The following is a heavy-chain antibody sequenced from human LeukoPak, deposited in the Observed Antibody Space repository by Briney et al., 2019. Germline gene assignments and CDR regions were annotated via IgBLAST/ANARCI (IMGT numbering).Heavy chain of an antibody. Sequence: SETLSLTCTVSGGSISSSSYYWGWIRQPPGKGLEWIGSIYYSGSTYYNPSLKSRVTISVDTSKNQFSLKLSSVTAADTAVYYCARLGSGYVPLIDYWGQGTLVTVSS. CDR2: IYYSGST. J-gene: IGHJ4*02. CDR1: GGSISSSSYY. CDR3: ARLGSGYVPLIDY. D-gene: IGHD5-12*01. V-gene: IGHV4-39*01.